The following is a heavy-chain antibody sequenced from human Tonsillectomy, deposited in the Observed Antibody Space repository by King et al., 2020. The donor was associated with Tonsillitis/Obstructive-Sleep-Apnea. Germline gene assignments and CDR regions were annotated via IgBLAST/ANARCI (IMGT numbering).Heavy chain of an antibody. J-gene: IGHJ6*02. CDR3: AKDRGGGIVVVPAAIIGMDV. Sequence: VQLVESGGGVVQPGRSLRLSCAASGFTFSSYGMHWVRQAPGKGLEWVAVISYDGSNKYYADSVKGRFTISRDNSKNTLYLQMNSLRAEDRAVYYCAKDRGGGIVVVPAAIIGMDVWGQGTTVTVSS. CDR1: GFTFSSYG. D-gene: IGHD2-2*02. CDR2: ISYDGSNK. V-gene: IGHV3-30*18.